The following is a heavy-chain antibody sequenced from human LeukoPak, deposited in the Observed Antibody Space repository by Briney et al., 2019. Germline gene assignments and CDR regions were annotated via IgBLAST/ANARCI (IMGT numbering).Heavy chain of an antibody. CDR1: GRSFSGYY. V-gene: IGHV4-34*01. CDR2: INHSGST. D-gene: IGHD2-2*02. Sequence: SETLSLTCAVYGRSFSGYYWSWIRQPPGKGLEWIGEINHSGSTNYNPSLKSRVTISVDTSKNQFSLKLSSVTAADTAVYYCARPGAAIGKGYFQHWGQGTLVTVSS. CDR3: ARPGAAIGKGYFQH. J-gene: IGHJ1*01.